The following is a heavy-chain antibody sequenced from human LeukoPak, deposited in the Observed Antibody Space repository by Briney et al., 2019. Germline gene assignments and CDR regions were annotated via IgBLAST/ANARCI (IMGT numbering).Heavy chain of an antibody. CDR2: IYYSGSS. J-gene: IGHJ4*02. D-gene: IGHD2-2*01. CDR1: GGSISSSSYY. CDR3: ARRDCTSTTCYAGSYYFDY. V-gene: IGHV4-39*01. Sequence: SETLSLTCSVFGGSISSSSYYWGWIRQPPGKGLEWIGSIYYSGSSYYNPSLKSRVTISVDTSKNQFSPKLTSVTAAETAVYYCARRDCTSTTCYAGSYYFDYWGQGTLVTVSS.